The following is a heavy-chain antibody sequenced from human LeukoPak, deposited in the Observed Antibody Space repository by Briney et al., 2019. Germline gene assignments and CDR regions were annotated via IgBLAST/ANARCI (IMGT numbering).Heavy chain of an antibody. V-gene: IGHV3-23*01. CDR3: AKGPITMIVVVNYYFDY. Sequence: GGSLRLSCAASGFTFSSYAMSWVRQAPGKGLEWVSAISGSGGSTYYADSVKGRFTTSRDNSKNTLYLQMNSLRAEDTAVYYCAKGPITMIVVVNYYFDYWGQGTLVTVSS. CDR1: GFTFSSYA. D-gene: IGHD3-22*01. CDR2: ISGSGGST. J-gene: IGHJ4*02.